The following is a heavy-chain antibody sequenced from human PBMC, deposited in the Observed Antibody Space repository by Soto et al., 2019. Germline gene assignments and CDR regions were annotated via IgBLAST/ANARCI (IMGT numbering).Heavy chain of an antibody. V-gene: IGHV4-39*01. J-gene: IGHJ4*02. CDR1: GGSISSSSYY. Sequence: QLQLQESGPGLVKPSETLSLTCTVSGGSISSSSYYWGWIRQPPGKGLEWIGSIYYSGSTYYNPALKSRVTISVDTSKNQFSLKLSSVTAADTAVYYCARHRGRGAFGTAVAGGYWGQGTLVTVSS. D-gene: IGHD6-19*01. CDR3: ARHRGRGAFGTAVAGGY. CDR2: IYYSGST.